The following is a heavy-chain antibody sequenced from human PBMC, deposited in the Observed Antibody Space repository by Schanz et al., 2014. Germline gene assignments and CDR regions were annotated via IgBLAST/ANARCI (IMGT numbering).Heavy chain of an antibody. V-gene: IGHV3-30*04. D-gene: IGHD2-2*01. J-gene: IGHJ4*02. Sequence: QVQLVESGGGVVQPGRSLRLSCAASGFSFSTYAMHWVRQAPGKGLRCVAVISGNGGEKYYADSVKGRFTISRDNSENTLFLEMNSLRLEDTAVYYCAKSMYSTSWAFDFWGQGAQVTVSS. CDR1: GFSFSTYA. CDR3: AKSMYSTSWAFDF. CDR2: ISGNGGEK.